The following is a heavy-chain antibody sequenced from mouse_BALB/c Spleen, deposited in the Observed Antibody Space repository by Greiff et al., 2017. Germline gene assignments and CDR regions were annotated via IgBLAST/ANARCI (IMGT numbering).Heavy chain of an antibody. Sequence: EVQRVESGGGLVKPGGSLKLSCAASGFTFSSYTMSWVRQTPEKRLEWVATISSGGSYTYYPDSVKGRFTISRDNAKNTLYLQMSSLKSEDTAMYYCTRDGDYYGSSYGWYFDVWGAGTTVTVSS. V-gene: IGHV5-6-4*01. CDR3: TRDGDYYGSSYGWYFDV. J-gene: IGHJ1*01. CDR2: ISSGGSYT. D-gene: IGHD1-1*01. CDR1: GFTFSSYT.